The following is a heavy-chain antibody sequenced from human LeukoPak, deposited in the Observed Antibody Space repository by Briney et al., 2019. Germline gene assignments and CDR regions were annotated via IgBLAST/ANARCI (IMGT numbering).Heavy chain of an antibody. CDR1: GFTFSNAW. CDR3: TPTELTLFGLSYGMDV. CDR2: IKSKTDGGTT. V-gene: IGHV3-15*01. J-gene: IGHJ6*02. Sequence: PGGSLRLSCAASGFTFSNAWMSWVRQAPGKGLEWVGRIKSKTDGGTTDYAAPVKGRFTISRDDSKNTLYLQMNSLKTEDTAVYYCTPTELTLFGLSYGMDVWGQGPTVTVSS. D-gene: IGHD1-26*01.